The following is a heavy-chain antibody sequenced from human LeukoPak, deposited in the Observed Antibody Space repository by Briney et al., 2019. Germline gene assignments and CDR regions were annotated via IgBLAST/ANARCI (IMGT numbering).Heavy chain of an antibody. CDR2: INQDGSEK. J-gene: IGHJ4*02. Sequence: GGSLRLSCAASGFSTGSSWMSWLRQAPGKGLEWVANINQDGSEKYYADSVKGRFTISKDNAKNSLCLQMNSLRAEDTAVYYCASESYWGQGTLVTVSS. CDR3: ASESY. CDR1: GFSTGSSW. V-gene: IGHV3-7*05.